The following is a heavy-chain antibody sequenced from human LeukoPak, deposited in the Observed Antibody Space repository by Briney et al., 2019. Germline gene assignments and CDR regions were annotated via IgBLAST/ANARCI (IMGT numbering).Heavy chain of an antibody. CDR1: GFTFSGYA. Sequence: GGSLRLSCAAAGFTFSGYAMTWVRQAPGKGLEWVSGISGSSDRTYYADSVKGRFTISRDNSKRTLYLQMNSLRAEDTAVYYCARGKYGGYFIDYWGQGTLVTVSS. V-gene: IGHV3-23*01. CDR2: ISGSSDRT. J-gene: IGHJ4*02. D-gene: IGHD5-12*01. CDR3: ARGKYGGYFIDY.